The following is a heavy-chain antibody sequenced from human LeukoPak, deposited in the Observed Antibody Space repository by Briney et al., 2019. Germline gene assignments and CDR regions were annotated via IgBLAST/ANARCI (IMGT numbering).Heavy chain of an antibody. V-gene: IGHV4-31*03. CDR1: GGSISSGYYY. CDR3: ARGGRGNFDY. D-gene: IGHD3-10*01. J-gene: IGHJ4*02. Sequence: SETLSLTCTVSGGSISSGYYYWSWIRQHPGKGLEWIGYIYYSGSTYYNPSLKSRVTISVDTSTNQFSLKLTSVTAADTAVYYCARGGRGNFDYWGQGTLVTVSS. CDR2: IYYSGST.